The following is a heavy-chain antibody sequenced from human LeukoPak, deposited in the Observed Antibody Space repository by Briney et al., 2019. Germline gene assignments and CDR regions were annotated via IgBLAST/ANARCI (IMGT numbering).Heavy chain of an antibody. CDR3: ARRGYSYDYFDY. Sequence: GESLKISCKGFGYSFTSYLIGWVRQKPGKGLEWMGIIWPGDSQPKYSPSFQGQVTISVDKSISTAYLQWSSLKASDTAMYYCARRGYSYDYFDYWGQGTLVTVSS. V-gene: IGHV5-51*01. CDR1: GYSFTSYL. J-gene: IGHJ4*02. D-gene: IGHD5-18*01. CDR2: IWPGDSQP.